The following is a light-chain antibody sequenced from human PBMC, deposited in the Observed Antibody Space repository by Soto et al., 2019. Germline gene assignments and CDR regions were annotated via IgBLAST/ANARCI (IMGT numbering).Light chain of an antibody. CDR2: DAS. CDR1: QSVSSY. Sequence: EIVLTQSPATLSLSPGERATLSCRASQSVSSYLAWYQQKPGQAPRLLIYDASNRATGIPARFSGSGSGTVFTLTISSLGPEDFAVYYCQQRSHWPPGLTFGGGTKVEI. V-gene: IGKV3-11*01. CDR3: QQRSHWPPGLT. J-gene: IGKJ4*01.